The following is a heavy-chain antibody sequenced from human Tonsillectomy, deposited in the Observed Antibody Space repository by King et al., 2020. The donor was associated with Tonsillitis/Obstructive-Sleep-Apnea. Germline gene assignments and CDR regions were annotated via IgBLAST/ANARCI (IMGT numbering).Heavy chain of an antibody. V-gene: IGHV3-23*04. CDR2: ISGSGGST. CDR1: GFTFSSYA. J-gene: IGHJ4*02. D-gene: IGHD2-2*01. Sequence: VQLVESGGGLVQPGGSLRLSCAASGFTFSSYAMSWVRQAPGKGLEWVSAISGSGGSTYYADSVKGRFTISRDNSKNTLYLQMNSLRAEDTAVYYCANGYPGYCSSTSCWDYWGQGTLVTVSS. CDR3: ANGYPGYCSSTSCWDY.